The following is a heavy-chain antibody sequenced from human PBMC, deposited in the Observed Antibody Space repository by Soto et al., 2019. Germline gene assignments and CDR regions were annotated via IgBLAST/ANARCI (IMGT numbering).Heavy chain of an antibody. J-gene: IGHJ4*02. D-gene: IGHD4-17*01. CDR1: GFTFDDYA. CDR3: AKDNDYGGSRGVYFDY. CDR2: ISWNSGSI. V-gene: IGHV3-9*01. Sequence: EVQLVESGGGLVQPGRSLRLSCAASGFTFDDYAMHWVRQAPGKGLEWVSGISWNSGSIGYADSVKGRFTISRDNAKNALYLQMNSLRAEDTALYYCAKDNDYGGSRGVYFDYWGQGTLVTVSS.